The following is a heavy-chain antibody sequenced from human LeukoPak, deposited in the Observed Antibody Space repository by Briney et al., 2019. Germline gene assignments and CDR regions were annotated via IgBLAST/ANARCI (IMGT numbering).Heavy chain of an antibody. Sequence: KPSETLSLTCSVSGGSVSSSDHYWGWIRQPPGKRPEWIGRIYHSGRTYYKPSLESRVTMSVDTSKNQFSLRLTSVTAADTAVYYCARHRYVYSGPDYGGQGTLVTVSS. J-gene: IGHJ4*02. CDR3: ARHRYVYSGPDY. V-gene: IGHV4-39*01. CDR1: GGSVSSSDHY. CDR2: IYHSGRT. D-gene: IGHD5-12*01.